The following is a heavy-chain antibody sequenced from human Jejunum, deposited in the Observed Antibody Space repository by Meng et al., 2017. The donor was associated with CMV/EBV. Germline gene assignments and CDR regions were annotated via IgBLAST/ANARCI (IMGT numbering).Heavy chain of an antibody. V-gene: IGHV3-13*01. J-gene: IGHJ6*02. Sequence: CAASGFTFSSYDMHWVRQATGKGLEWVSTIGVAGDTYYVGSVKGRFTISRETAKNSLYLQMNSLRAGDTAVYYCSRVHPYYFGMDVWGQGTTVTVSS. CDR1: GFTFSSYD. CDR3: SRVHPYYFGMDV. CDR2: IGVAGDT.